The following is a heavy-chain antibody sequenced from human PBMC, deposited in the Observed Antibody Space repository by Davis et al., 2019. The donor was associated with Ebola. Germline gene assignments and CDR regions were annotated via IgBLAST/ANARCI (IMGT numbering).Heavy chain of an antibody. J-gene: IGHJ3*02. CDR2: ISSSSSYI. CDR3: ARDLTFGGVIVLDAFDI. D-gene: IGHD3-16*02. CDR1: GFTFSSYS. V-gene: IGHV3-21*01. Sequence: GESLKISCAASGFTFSSYSMNWVRQAPGKGLEWVSSISSSSSYIYYADSVKGRFTISRDNAKNSLYLQMNSLRAEDTAVYYCARDLTFGGVIVLDAFDIWGQGTMVTVSS.